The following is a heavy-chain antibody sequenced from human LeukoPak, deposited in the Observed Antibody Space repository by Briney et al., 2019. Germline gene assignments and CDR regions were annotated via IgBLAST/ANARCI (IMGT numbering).Heavy chain of an antibody. J-gene: IGHJ4*02. CDR3: ARSSGWSPPYFDY. V-gene: IGHV4-59*01. Sequence: PSETLSLACTVSGGSISSYYWSWLRQPPGKGLEWIGYIYYSGSTNYNPSLKSRVTISVDTSKNQFSLKLSSVTAADTAVYYCARSSGWSPPYFDYWGQGTLVTVSS. CDR1: GGSISSYY. D-gene: IGHD6-19*01. CDR2: IYYSGST.